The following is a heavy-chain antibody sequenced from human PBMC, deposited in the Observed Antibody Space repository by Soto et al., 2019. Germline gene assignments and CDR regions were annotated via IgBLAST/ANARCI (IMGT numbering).Heavy chain of an antibody. CDR1: GGSISSSSYY. V-gene: IGHV4-39*01. J-gene: IGHJ4*02. D-gene: IGHD5-18*01. CDR2: IYYSGST. Sequence: QLQLQESGPGLVKPSETLSLTCTVSGGSISSSSYYWGWIRQPPGKGLEWIGSIYYSGSTYYNPSLKSRVTISVDTSKNQFSLKLSSVTAADTAVYYCARQVDTAMVTAWGLFDYWGQGTLVTVSS. CDR3: ARQVDTAMVTAWGLFDY.